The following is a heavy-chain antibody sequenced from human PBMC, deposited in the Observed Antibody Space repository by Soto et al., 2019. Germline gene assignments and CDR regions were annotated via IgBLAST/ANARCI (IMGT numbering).Heavy chain of an antibody. CDR1: GFTFSGYW. CDR3: AREAV. V-gene: IGHV3-7*05. CDR2: IKQDGSEQ. J-gene: IGHJ6*02. Sequence: EVQLVASGGGLVQPGGSLRLSCAASGFTFSGYWMSWVRQAPGKGLEWVANIKQDGSEQFYVDSVKGRFTISRDNAKNSLDLQMNRLRAEDTAVYYCAREAVWGQGTTVTVSS.